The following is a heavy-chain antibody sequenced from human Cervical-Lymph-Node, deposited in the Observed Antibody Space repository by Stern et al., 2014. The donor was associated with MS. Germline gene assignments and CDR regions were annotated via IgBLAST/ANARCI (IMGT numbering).Heavy chain of an antibody. CDR2: SEVDGTTT. J-gene: IGHJ4*02. V-gene: IGHV3-74*02. CDR1: GFTLSMYR. Sequence: VQLGQSGGGLVQPGGSLRLSCAASGFTLSMYRMHWLRQIPGKGLVWVSRSEVDGTTTAYADSVKGRFTISRDNAKNTLYLQMNSLRADDTAVYYCARVGATSPIDFWGQGTLVTVSS. D-gene: IGHD3-16*01. CDR3: ARVGATSPIDF.